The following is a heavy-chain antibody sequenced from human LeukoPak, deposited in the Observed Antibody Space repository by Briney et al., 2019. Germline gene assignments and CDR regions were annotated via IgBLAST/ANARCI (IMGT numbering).Heavy chain of an antibody. Sequence: SETLSLTCAVSGYSISSGYYWGWIRQPPGKGLEWIGSIYHSGNTYYNPSLKSRVTISVDTSKNQFSLKLSSVTAADTAVYYCARLILGITVTTPDYWGQGTLVTVSS. D-gene: IGHD4-11*01. V-gene: IGHV4-38-2*01. CDR1: GYSISSGYY. CDR2: IYHSGNT. J-gene: IGHJ4*02. CDR3: ARLILGITVTTPDY.